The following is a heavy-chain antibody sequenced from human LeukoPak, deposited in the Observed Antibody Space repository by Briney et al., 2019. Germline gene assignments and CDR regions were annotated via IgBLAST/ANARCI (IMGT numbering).Heavy chain of an antibody. CDR2: VKRDGSEK. CDR1: GFTFSTYG. CDR3: ARLGDSSGYYRYNYYYYYYIDV. J-gene: IGHJ6*03. Sequence: GGSLRLSCAASGFTFSTYGMSWVRQAPGKGLEWVANVKRDGSEKYYVDPVKGRFTISRDNAKNSLSLQMNSLRAEDTAVYYCARLGDSSGYYRYNYYYYYYIDVWGKGTTVTVSS. D-gene: IGHD3-22*01. V-gene: IGHV3-7*01.